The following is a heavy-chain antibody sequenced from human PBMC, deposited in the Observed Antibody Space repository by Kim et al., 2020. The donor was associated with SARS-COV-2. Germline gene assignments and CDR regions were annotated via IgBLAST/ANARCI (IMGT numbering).Heavy chain of an antibody. Sequence: SETLSLTCTVSGGSISSYYWSWIRQPPGKGLEWIGYIYYSGSTNYNPSLKSRVTISVDTSKNQFSLKLSSVTAADTAVYYCARALGSSSWYDYYYGMDVXGQXXXVT. CDR1: GGSISSYY. CDR3: ARALGSSSWYDYYYGMDV. J-gene: IGHJ6*02. CDR2: IYYSGST. V-gene: IGHV4-59*01. D-gene: IGHD6-13*01.